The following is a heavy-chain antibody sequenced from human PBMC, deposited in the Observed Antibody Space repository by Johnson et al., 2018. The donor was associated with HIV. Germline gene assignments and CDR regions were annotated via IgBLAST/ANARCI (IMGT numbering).Heavy chain of an antibody. CDR3: AKESKWESRTPHAFDM. V-gene: IGHV3-30*18. Sequence: QVQLVESGGGLVQPGGSLRLSCAACGFIFSNYWMSWVRQAPGKGLEWVAVISYDGSNKYYADSVKGRFTISRDNSKNTLYLQMKSLRPEDTAVYYCAKESKWESRTPHAFDMWGQGTMVTVSS. CDR2: ISYDGSNK. D-gene: IGHD1-26*01. J-gene: IGHJ3*02. CDR1: GFIFSNYW.